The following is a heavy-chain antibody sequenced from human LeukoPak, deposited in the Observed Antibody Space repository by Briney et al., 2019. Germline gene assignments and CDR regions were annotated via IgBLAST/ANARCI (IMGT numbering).Heavy chain of an antibody. CDR2: IRQDGSAT. CDR3: ARWSGVSRGWALDH. J-gene: IGHJ5*02. V-gene: IGHV3-7*01. D-gene: IGHD3-10*01. Sequence: GGSLRLSCAASGFTFSNDWMSWVRQAPGKGLEWVANIRQDGSATSYAGSVTGRFTISRDNATNSVYLQMNSLSAEDTAGYYCARWSGVSRGWALDHWGQGTLVTVSS. CDR1: GFTFSNDW.